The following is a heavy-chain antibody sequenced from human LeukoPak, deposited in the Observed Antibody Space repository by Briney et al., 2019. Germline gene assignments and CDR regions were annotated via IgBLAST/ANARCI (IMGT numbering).Heavy chain of an antibody. CDR1: GFTFSSYA. CDR2: VSGSGGST. D-gene: IGHD3-3*01. Sequence: PGGSLRLSCAPSGFTFSSYAMSSVRQAPGKGLEWVSAVSGSGGSTYYADSVKGRFTNSRENPKNPLYLQMNRLETEDTDVYYCAKTPLLRHFDCWGQGTLVTVSS. CDR3: AKTPLLRHFDC. J-gene: IGHJ4*02. V-gene: IGHV3-23*01.